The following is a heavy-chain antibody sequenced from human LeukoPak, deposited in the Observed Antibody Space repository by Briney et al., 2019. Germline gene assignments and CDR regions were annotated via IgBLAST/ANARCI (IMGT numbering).Heavy chain of an antibody. D-gene: IGHD6-13*01. J-gene: IGHJ4*02. CDR1: GFTFSFST. CDR2: ISGSSSTI. V-gene: IGHV3-48*02. CDR3: AGFSGYNSN. Sequence: PGGSLRLSCAASGFTFSFSTMNWVRQAPGKGLEWVSFISGSSSTIYYADSVKGRFTISRDNAKNSLYLQMNSLRDEDTAVYYCAGFSGYNSNWGQGTLVTVSS.